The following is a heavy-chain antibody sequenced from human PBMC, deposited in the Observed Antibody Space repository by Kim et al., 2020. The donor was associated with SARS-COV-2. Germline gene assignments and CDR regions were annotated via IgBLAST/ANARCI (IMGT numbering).Heavy chain of an antibody. D-gene: IGHD6-13*01. J-gene: IGHJ6*02. Sequence: GGSLRLSCAASGFTFSSYGMHWVRQAPGKGLEWVAVIWYDGSNKYYADSVKGRFTISRDNSKNTLYLQMNSLRAEDTAVYYCAREESEQQLVLPGRRFAGVGEPQTLYYYYGMDVWGQGTTVTVSS. V-gene: IGHV3-33*01. CDR2: IWYDGSNK. CDR3: AREESEQQLVLPGRRFAGVGEPQTLYYYYGMDV. CDR1: GFTFSSYG.